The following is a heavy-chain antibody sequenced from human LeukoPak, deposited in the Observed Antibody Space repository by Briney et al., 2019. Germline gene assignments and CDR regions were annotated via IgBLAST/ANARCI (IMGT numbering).Heavy chain of an antibody. CDR3: AGADSGRNSFAP. D-gene: IGHD6-19*01. Sequence: GGSLRPSCAASGFTFSTYWMSWARQAPGKGLEWVAKMNQDGSAISYVDSVKGRFTISRDNAKNSLYLQMNSLRAEDTAVYYCAGADSGRNSFAPWGQGTLVIVSS. V-gene: IGHV3-7*01. J-gene: IGHJ5*02. CDR2: MNQDGSAI. CDR1: GFTFSTYW.